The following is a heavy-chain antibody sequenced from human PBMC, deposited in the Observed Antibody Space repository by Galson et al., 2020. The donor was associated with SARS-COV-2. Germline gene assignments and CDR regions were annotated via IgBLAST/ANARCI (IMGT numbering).Heavy chain of an antibody. D-gene: IGHD7-27*01. V-gene: IGHV3-23*01. CDR1: GFTFSSYA. J-gene: IGHJ4*02. Sequence: ASGFTFSSYAMNWVRQAPGKGLEWVSDIDNGGGATYYADSVRGRFTISRDNSKNTLYLQMNSLRAEDTAVYYCAKATRTSWATFDSWGQGILVTVSS. CDR3: AKATRTSWATFDS. CDR2: IDNGGGAT.